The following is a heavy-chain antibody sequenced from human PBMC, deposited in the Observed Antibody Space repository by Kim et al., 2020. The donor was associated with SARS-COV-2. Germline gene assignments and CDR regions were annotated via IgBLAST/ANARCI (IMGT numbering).Heavy chain of an antibody. Sequence: GGSLRLSCAASGFTFSSYAMHWVRQAPGKGLEWVAVISYDGSNKYYADSVKGRFTISRDNSKNTLYLQMNSLRAEDTAVYYCARSNKGAYYYGMDVWGQGTRVTVSS. V-gene: IGHV3-30-3*01. CDR2: ISYDGSNK. CDR1: GFTFSSYA. J-gene: IGHJ6*02. CDR3: ARSNKGAYYYGMDV.